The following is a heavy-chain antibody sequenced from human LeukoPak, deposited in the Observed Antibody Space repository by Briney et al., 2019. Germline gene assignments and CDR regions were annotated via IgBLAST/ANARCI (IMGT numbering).Heavy chain of an antibody. CDR2: IYYSKNT. D-gene: IGHD5-18*01. CDR1: GGSISSSSAY. CDR3: VSPRGFSYGYFDY. V-gene: IGHV4-39*01. J-gene: IGHJ4*02. Sequence: SETLSLTCTVSGGSISSSSAYWGWIRQPPGKGLEWIGSIYYSKNTYYNPSLKSRVTISADTAKNQFSLTLGSVSATDTAVYYCVSPRGFSYGYFDYWGQGTLVTVSS.